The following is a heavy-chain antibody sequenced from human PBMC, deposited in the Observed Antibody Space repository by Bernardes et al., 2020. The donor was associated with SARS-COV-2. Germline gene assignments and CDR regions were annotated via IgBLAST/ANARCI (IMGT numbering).Heavy chain of an antibody. CDR2: INHSGST. CDR1: GGSFSGYY. V-gene: IGHV4-34*01. Sequence: SESLSLTCAVYGGSFSGYYWTWIRQPPGKGLEWIGEINHSGSTNYNPSLKSRVTISVDTSKNQFSLKLSSVTAADTAVYYCATGRRITMLGVVIRMSHWFDPWGHGTLVTVTS. D-gene: IGHD3-3*01. J-gene: IGHJ5*02. CDR3: ATGRRITMLGVVIRMSHWFDP.